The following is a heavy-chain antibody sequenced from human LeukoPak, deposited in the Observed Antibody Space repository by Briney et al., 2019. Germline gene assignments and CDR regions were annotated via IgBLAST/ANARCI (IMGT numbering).Heavy chain of an antibody. CDR2: INPNSGGT. Sequence: ASVKVSCKASGYTFTGYYMHWVRQAPGQGLEWMGWINPNSGGTNYAQKFQGRVTMTRDTSISTAYMELSRLRSDDTAVYYCARAGPGAMGYDSSGYTLFDYWGQGTLVTVSS. J-gene: IGHJ4*02. D-gene: IGHD3-22*01. CDR1: GYTFTGYY. V-gene: IGHV1-2*02. CDR3: ARAGPGAMGYDSSGYTLFDY.